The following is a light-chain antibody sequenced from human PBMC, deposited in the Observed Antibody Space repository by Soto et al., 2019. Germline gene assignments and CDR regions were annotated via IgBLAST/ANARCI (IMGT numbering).Light chain of an antibody. CDR3: SSYTRSSTPYV. V-gene: IGLV2-14*03. CDR2: EVS. J-gene: IGLJ1*01. CDR1: SREGGGYND. Sequence: QSVLPQPASLYGSRGQSITISCPGTSREGGGYNDVSWYQQHTGKAPKLMSYEVSNRPSADSDRFSGSKSGNTASLTISGLQAEDEADYYCSSYTRSSTPYVFGSGTKATVL.